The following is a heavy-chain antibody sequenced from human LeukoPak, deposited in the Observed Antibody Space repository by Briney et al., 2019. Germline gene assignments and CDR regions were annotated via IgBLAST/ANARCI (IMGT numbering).Heavy chain of an antibody. D-gene: IGHD3-22*01. J-gene: IGHJ4*02. Sequence: ASVKVSCKASGYTFTAYFMHWVRQAPGQGLEWMGCINPNSGGTNYAQNFQGRVTMTRDTSISTAYMELSRLRSDDTAVYYCARVKNYYDSSGYLYYFDYWGQGTLVTVSS. CDR2: INPNSGGT. V-gene: IGHV1-2*02. CDR3: ARVKNYYDSSGYLYYFDY. CDR1: GYTFTAYF.